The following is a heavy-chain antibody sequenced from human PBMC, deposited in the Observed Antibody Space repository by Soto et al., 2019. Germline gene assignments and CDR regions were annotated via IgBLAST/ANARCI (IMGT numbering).Heavy chain of an antibody. CDR2: ISSSSSYI. CDR3: ARDFFIQLRLSSYGMDV. CDR1: GFTFSSYS. Sequence: GGSLRLSCAASGFTFSSYSMNWVRQAPGKGLEWVSSISSSSSYIYYADSVKGRFTISRDNAKNSLYLQMNSLRAEDTAVYYCARDFFIQLRLSSYGMDVWGQGTTVTVSS. J-gene: IGHJ6*02. V-gene: IGHV3-21*01. D-gene: IGHD5-18*01.